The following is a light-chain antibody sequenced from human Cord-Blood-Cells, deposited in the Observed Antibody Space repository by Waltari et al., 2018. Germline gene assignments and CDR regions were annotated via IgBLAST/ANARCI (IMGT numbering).Light chain of an antibody. CDR3: QQYNNWPPVFT. V-gene: IGKV3-15*01. Sequence: EIVMTPSPATLSVSPGERATLFCRASQSVSSNLAWYQQKPGQAPRLLIYGASTRATGIPARFSGSGSGTEFTLTISSLQSEDFAVYYCQQYNNWPPVFTFGPGTKVDIK. CDR2: GAS. CDR1: QSVSSN. J-gene: IGKJ3*01.